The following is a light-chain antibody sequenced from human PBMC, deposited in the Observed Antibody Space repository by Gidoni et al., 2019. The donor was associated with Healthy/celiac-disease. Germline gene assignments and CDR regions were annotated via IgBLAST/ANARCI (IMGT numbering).Light chain of an antibody. Sequence: EIVLTQSPATLSLSPGARATLSCRSSQSVSSYLAWYQQKPGQAPRLLIYDASNRATGIPARFSGSGSGTDFTLTISRLEPEDFAVYYCRQRSNWPLTFGGGTKVEIK. CDR1: QSVSSY. J-gene: IGKJ4*01. CDR3: RQRSNWPLT. CDR2: DAS. V-gene: IGKV3-11*01.